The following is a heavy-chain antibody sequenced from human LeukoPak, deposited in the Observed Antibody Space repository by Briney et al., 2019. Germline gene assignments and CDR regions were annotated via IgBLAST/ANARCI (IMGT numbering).Heavy chain of an antibody. CDR2: IYYSGST. CDR1: GDSISTGGYY. V-gene: IGHV4-31*03. Sequence: SQTLSLTCTVSGDSISTGGYYWAWIRQHRERGLEWIGYIYYSGSTHYNPSLQSRVTISVDTSKNQFSLNLNSVTAADTAVYYCARVIVVVPIGVSHYYAMDVWGQGTTVTVSS. J-gene: IGHJ6*02. D-gene: IGHD2-2*01. CDR3: ARVIVVVPIGVSHYYAMDV.